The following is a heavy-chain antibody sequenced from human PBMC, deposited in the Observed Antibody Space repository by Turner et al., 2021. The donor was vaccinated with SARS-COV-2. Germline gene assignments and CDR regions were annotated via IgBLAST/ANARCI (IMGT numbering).Heavy chain of an antibody. CDR1: GFTFSGYG. Sequence: QVQLVEAGGGVVQPGRSLRLSCAASGFTFSGYGMHWVRQTPGKGLEWVAVIWYDGSNKYYADSVKGRFTISRDKSKNTLYLQMNGLRAEDTALYYCATHIGNFPRGYFDSWGQGTLVTVSS. D-gene: IGHD2-21*01. J-gene: IGHJ4*02. CDR3: ATHIGNFPRGYFDS. V-gene: IGHV3-33*01. CDR2: IWYDGSNK.